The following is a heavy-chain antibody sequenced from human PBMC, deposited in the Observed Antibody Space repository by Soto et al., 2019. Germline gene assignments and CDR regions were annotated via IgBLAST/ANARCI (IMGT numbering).Heavy chain of an antibody. CDR2: IDPSDSYT. Sequence: GESLKISCKGSGYSFTSYWISWVRQMPGKGLEWMGRIDPSDSYTNYSPSFQGHVTISADKSISTAYLQWSSLKASDTAMYYCARDGGAAAAGPIPHYYYYYGMDVWGQGTTVTVSS. CDR3: ARDGGAAAAGPIPHYYYYYGMDV. D-gene: IGHD6-13*01. J-gene: IGHJ6*02. CDR1: GYSFTSYW. V-gene: IGHV5-10-1*01.